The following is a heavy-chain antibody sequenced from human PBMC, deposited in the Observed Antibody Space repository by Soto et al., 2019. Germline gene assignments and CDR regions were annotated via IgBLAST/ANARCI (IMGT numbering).Heavy chain of an antibody. Sequence: PGGSLRLSCAASGFTFSNAWMRWVRHAPGKGLEWVGRIKSKTDGGTTDYAAPVKGRFTISRDDSKNTLYLQMNSLKTEDTAVYYCTTALYYDFWSGYYEPLGYWGQGTLVTVSS. D-gene: IGHD3-3*01. CDR3: TTALYYDFWSGYYEPLGY. J-gene: IGHJ4*02. CDR1: GFTFSNAW. CDR2: IKSKTDGGTT. V-gene: IGHV3-15*01.